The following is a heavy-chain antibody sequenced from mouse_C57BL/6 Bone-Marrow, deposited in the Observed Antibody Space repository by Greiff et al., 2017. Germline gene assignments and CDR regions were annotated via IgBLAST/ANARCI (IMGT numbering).Heavy chain of an antibody. CDR2: IDPANGNT. Sequence: VQLQQSVAELVRPGASVKLSCTASGFNIKNTYMHWVKQRPEQGLEWIGRIDPANGNTKYAPKFQGKATITADTSSNTAYLQLSSLTSEDTAIYYCARPYYYGSSRYWYFDVWGTGTTVTVSS. V-gene: IGHV14-3*01. D-gene: IGHD1-1*01. J-gene: IGHJ1*03. CDR3: ARPYYYGSSRYWYFDV. CDR1: GFNIKNTY.